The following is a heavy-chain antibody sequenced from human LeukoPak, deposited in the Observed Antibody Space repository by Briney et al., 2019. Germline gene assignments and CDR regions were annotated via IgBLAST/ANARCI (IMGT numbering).Heavy chain of an antibody. CDR3: AREPLPNFQVLVTRYFDY. D-gene: IGHD6-13*01. CDR1: GYTFTGYY. V-gene: IGHV1-2*02. Sequence: ASVKVSCKASGYTFTGYYIHWVRQAPGQGLEWMGWINPNSGGTNYAQKFQGRVTMTRDTSINTAYMDLSRLRSDDTAVYYCAREPLPNFQVLVTRYFDYWGQGTLVTVSS. J-gene: IGHJ4*02. CDR2: INPNSGGT.